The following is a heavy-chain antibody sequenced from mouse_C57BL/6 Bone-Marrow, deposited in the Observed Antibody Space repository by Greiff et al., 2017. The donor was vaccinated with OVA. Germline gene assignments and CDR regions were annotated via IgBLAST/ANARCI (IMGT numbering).Heavy chain of an antibody. D-gene: IGHD2-2*01. CDR2: ISSGSSTI. CDR1: GFTFSDYG. V-gene: IGHV5-17*01. Sequence: EVKLVESGGGLVKPGGSLKLSCAASGFTFSDYGMHWVRQAPEKGLEWVAYISSGSSTIYYACTVTGRFTISRDHAKTTLFLQMTSLRSEDTDMYYGARRLLWLRAYYYAMDYWGQGTSVTVSA. CDR3: ARRLLWLRAYYYAMDY. J-gene: IGHJ4*01.